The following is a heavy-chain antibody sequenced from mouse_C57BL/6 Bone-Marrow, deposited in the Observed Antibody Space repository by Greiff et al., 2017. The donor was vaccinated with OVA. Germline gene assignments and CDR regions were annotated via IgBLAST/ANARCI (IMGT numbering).Heavy chain of an antibody. Sequence: QVQLQQSGAELMKPGASVKLSCKATGYTFTGYWIEWVKQRPGHGLEWIGEILPGSGSPNYNEKFKGKATFTADTSSNTAYMQLSSLTSADSAIYDGARRRGSDYDGGGWYFDVWGTGTTVTVSS. V-gene: IGHV1-9*01. CDR2: ILPGSGSP. D-gene: IGHD2-4*01. CDR1: GYTFTGYW. J-gene: IGHJ1*03. CDR3: ARRRGSDYDGGGWYFDV.